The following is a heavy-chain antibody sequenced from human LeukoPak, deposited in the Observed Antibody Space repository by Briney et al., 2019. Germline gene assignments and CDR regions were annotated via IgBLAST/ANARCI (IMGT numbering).Heavy chain of an antibody. V-gene: IGHV4-34*01. J-gene: IGHJ4*02. CDR2: INHSGST. CDR3: ARVPRRGFDY. CDR1: GGSFSDYY. Sequence: SETLSLTCTVNGGSFSDYYWTWIRQPPGKGLEWIGEINHSGSTNYNPSLKSRVTISVDTSKNQFSLKLSSVTAADTAVYYCARVPRRGFDYWGQGTLVTVSS.